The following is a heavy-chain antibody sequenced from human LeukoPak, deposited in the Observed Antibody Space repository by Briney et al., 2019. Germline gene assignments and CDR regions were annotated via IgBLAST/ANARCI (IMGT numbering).Heavy chain of an antibody. Sequence: SSETLSLTCTVSGGSISSGGHYWSWIRQPPGKGLEWIGYIYYSGSTYYNPSLKSRVTMSVDRSKNQFSLKLSSVTAADTAVYFCGGSGSYNNPFDYWGRGTLVTVSS. CDR2: IYYSGST. D-gene: IGHD3-10*01. V-gene: IGHV4-30-2*01. CDR1: GGSISSGGHY. CDR3: GGSGSYNNPFDY. J-gene: IGHJ4*02.